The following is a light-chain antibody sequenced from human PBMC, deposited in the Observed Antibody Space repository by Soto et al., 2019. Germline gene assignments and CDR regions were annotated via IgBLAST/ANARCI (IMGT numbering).Light chain of an antibody. CDR1: QGVSRK. CDR2: GAS. Sequence: DIVMTQSPATLSVAPGERVTFSCRASQGVSRKLAWYQHKPGQAPRLLISGASTGATGIPARFSGSGSGTEFTLTISSLQSEDVAVYYCQQYYSSPETFGQGTKLEIK. V-gene: IGKV3-15*01. J-gene: IGKJ2*01. CDR3: QQYYSSPET.